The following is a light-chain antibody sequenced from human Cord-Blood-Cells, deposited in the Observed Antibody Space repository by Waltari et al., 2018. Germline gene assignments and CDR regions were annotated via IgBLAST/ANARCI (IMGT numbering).Light chain of an antibody. J-gene: IGLJ1*01. V-gene: IGLV3-21*04. Sequence: SYVLTQPPSVSVAPGKTARLTCGGNNIASKSVHSSQQNRGQAPVLVIYYDSDRPSGIPERFSGSNSGNTATLTISRVEAGDEADYYCQVWDSSSDHYVFGTGTKVTVL. CDR1: NIASKS. CDR2: YDS. CDR3: QVWDSSSDHYV.